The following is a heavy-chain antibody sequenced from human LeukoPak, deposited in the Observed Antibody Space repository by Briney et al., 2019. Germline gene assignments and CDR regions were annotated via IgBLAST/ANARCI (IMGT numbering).Heavy chain of an antibody. J-gene: IGHJ4*02. CDR1: GGSIWGADYY. V-gene: IGHV4-30-4*01. CDR3: ARKLPFQYFDS. D-gene: IGHD3-16*01. Sequence: SETLSPTCAVSGGSIWGADYYWAWIRQPPGNGLEWIGYIYHSGTTDYNPSLKSRITVSVDTSNNQFSLRLTSVTAADTAVYYCARKLPFQYFDSWGQGTLVTVSS. CDR2: IYHSGTT.